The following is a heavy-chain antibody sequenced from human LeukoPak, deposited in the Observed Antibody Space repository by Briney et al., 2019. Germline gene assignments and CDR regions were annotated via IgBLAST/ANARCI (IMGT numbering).Heavy chain of an antibody. Sequence: PSETLSLTCTVSGGSISSGSYSWSWIRQPAGKGLEWIGRIYTSGSTSYNPSLKSRVTISVDTSKKQFSLKLSSVTAADTAVYYCVNYYDSSDYQQPNHFDYWGQGTLVTVSS. V-gene: IGHV4-61*02. CDR2: IYTSGST. D-gene: IGHD3-22*01. J-gene: IGHJ4*02. CDR3: VNYYDSSDYQQPNHFDY. CDR1: GGSISSGSYS.